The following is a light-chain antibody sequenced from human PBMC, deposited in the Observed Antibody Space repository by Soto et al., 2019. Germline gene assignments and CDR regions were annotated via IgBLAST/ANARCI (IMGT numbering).Light chain of an antibody. Sequence: ESVLTQSPGTLSLSPGERATLSCRASQSVSSNYLAWYQQKPGQAPRLLIYGASTRASGIPDRFSGSGSGTDFTLTISSLQPEDVATYYCQKYNSAPRTFGQGTKVDIK. J-gene: IGKJ1*01. CDR1: QSVSSNY. CDR2: GAS. V-gene: IGKV3-20*01. CDR3: QKYNSAPRT.